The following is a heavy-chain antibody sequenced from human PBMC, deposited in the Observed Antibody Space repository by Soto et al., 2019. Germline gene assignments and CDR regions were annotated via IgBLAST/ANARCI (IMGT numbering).Heavy chain of an antibody. Sequence: PGGYLRLSCAASGFTCSSYAMSWVRQAPGKGLEWVAVISYDGSNKYYADSVKGRFTISRDNSKNTLYLQMNSLRAEDTAVYYCACRAVAGPDYYYGRAGWGQGTTVTV. CDR2: ISYDGSNK. CDR3: ACRAVAGPDYYYGRAG. CDR1: GFTCSSYA. D-gene: IGHD6-19*01. V-gene: IGHV3-30-3*01. J-gene: IGHJ6*02.